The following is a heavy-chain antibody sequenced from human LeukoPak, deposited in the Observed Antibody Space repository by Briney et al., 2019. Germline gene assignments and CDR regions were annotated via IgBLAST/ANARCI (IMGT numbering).Heavy chain of an antibody. CDR3: ARVITMVRGAIGY. V-gene: IGHV1-8*01. D-gene: IGHD3-10*01. CDR2: MNPNSGNT. CDR1: GYTFTSYV. J-gene: IGHJ4*02. Sequence: GASVKVSCKASGYTFTSYVINWVRQATAQGLEWMGWMNPNSGNTGNAQKFQGRVTMTRNTSISTGYMELSSLRSEETAVYYCARVITMVRGAIGYWGQGTLVTVSS.